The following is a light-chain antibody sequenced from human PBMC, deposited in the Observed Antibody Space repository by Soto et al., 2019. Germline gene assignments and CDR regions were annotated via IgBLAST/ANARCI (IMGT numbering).Light chain of an antibody. V-gene: IGLV2-8*01. CDR1: SSDVGGYNY. J-gene: IGLJ2*01. Sequence: QSVPTQPPSASGSPGQSVTFSCTGTSSDVGGYNYVSWYQQYPGKAPKLMIYEVYKRHSGVPDRFSGSKSGNTASLTVSGLQPEDEADYYCSAYAGSSTWVFGEGTKLTVL. CDR2: EVY. CDR3: SAYAGSSTWV.